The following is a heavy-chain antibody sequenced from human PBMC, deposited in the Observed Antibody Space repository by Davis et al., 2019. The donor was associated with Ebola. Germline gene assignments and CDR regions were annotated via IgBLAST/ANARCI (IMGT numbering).Heavy chain of an antibody. V-gene: IGHV1-18*04. Sequence: ASVKVSCKASGYTFTYRYLHWVRQAPGQGLEWMGWISNHYNNTKYSQKFQGRVTMTTDTSTSTAYMELRSLRSEDTALYYCTTPGGQDSGYDVFDIWGQGTMVTVSS. CDR2: ISNHYNNT. CDR3: TTPGGQDSGYDVFDI. D-gene: IGHD5-12*01. J-gene: IGHJ3*02. CDR1: GYTFTYRY.